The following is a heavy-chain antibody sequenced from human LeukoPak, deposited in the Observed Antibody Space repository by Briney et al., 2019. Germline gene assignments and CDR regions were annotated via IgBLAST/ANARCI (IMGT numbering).Heavy chain of an antibody. CDR3: ARGSITMVRGVIFWDWFDP. CDR2: IYTSGST. V-gene: IGHV4-61*02. J-gene: IGHJ5*02. CDR1: GGSISSGSYY. D-gene: IGHD3-10*01. Sequence: SETLSLTCTVSGGSISSGSYYWSWIRQPAGKGLEWIGRIYTSGSTNYNPSLESRVTISVDTSKNQFSLKLSSVTAADTAVYYCARGSITMVRGVIFWDWFDPWGQGTLVTVSS.